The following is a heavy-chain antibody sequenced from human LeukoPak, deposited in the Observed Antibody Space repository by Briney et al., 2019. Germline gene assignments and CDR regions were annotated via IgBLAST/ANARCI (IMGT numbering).Heavy chain of an antibody. CDR3: ARDYYGSGSYWT. CDR2: IYYSGST. CDR1: GGAISRGDYY. D-gene: IGHD3-10*01. J-gene: IGHJ4*02. Sequence: SQTLSLTCTVSGGAISRGDYYWSWIRQPPGKGLEWIGYIYYSGSTYYNPSLKSRVTISVDTSKKQISLKLNSVTAADTAVYYCARDYYGSGSYWTWGQGTPVTVSS. V-gene: IGHV4-30-4*01.